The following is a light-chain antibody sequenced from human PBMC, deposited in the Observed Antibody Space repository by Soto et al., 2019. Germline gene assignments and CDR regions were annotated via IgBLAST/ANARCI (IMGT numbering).Light chain of an antibody. CDR1: QSIASH. CDR2: DAS. J-gene: IGKJ5*01. V-gene: IGKV3-11*01. Sequence: EIVLTQSPVTLSLSPGERATLSCRASQSIASHLAWYQQKPGQAPRLLIHDASSRATGIPARFSGSGSGTDFTLTISSLEPVDFAVYYCQQRNNWPPSITFGPGTRLEI. CDR3: QQRNNWPPSIT.